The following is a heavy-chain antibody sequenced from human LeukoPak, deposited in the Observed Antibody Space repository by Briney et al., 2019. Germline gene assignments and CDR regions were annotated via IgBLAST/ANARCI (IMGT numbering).Heavy chain of an antibody. CDR3: ARAVGYDFWSGYHFDY. D-gene: IGHD3-3*01. CDR1: GGTFSSYA. Sequence: SVKVSCKASGGTFSSYAISWVRQAPGQGLEWMGGIIPIFGTANYAQKFQGRVTITADESTSTAYMELSSLRSEDTAVYYCARAVGYDFWSGYHFDYWGQGTLVTVSS. V-gene: IGHV1-69*13. CDR2: IIPIFGTA. J-gene: IGHJ4*02.